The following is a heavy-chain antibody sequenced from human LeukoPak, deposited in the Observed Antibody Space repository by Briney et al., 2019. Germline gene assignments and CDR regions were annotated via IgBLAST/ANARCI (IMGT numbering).Heavy chain of an antibody. D-gene: IGHD2-2*01. CDR1: GGTFSSYA. CDR2: IIPIFGTA. CDR3: ARVVTRYCSSTSCSVGYMDV. J-gene: IGHJ6*03. Sequence: ASVKVSCKASGGTFSSYAISWVRQAPGQGLEWMGGIIPIFGTANYAQKFQGRVTITADESTSTAYMELSSLRSEDTAVYYCARVVTRYCSSTSCSVGYMDVWGKGTTVTVSS. V-gene: IGHV1-69*13.